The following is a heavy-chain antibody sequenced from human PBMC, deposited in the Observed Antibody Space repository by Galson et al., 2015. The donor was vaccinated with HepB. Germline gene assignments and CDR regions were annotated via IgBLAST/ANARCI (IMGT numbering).Heavy chain of an antibody. V-gene: IGHV6-1*01. CDR1: GDSVSSNSAA. J-gene: IGHJ6*02. Sequence: CAISGDSVSSNSAAWNWIRQSPSRGLEWLGRTYYRSKWYNDYAVSVKSRITINPDTSKNQFSLQLNSVTPEDTAVYYCARLRGSSGWLYYYYGMDVWGQGTTVTVSS. CDR2: TYYRSKWYN. CDR3: ARLRGSSGWLYYYYGMDV. D-gene: IGHD6-19*01.